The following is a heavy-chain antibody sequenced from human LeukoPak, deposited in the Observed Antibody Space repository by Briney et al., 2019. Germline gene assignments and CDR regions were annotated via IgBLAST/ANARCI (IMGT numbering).Heavy chain of an antibody. D-gene: IGHD1-7*01. CDR2: INTNTGNP. Sequence: ASVKVSCKASGYTFTSYAMNWVRQAPGQGLEWMGWINTNTGNPTYAQGFTGRFVFSLDTSVSTAYLQISSLKAEDTAVYYCARGGVTGTYADYYYYYLDVWGKGTTVTVSS. CDR1: GYTFTSYA. CDR3: ARGGVTGTYADYYYYYLDV. J-gene: IGHJ6*03. V-gene: IGHV7-4-1*02.